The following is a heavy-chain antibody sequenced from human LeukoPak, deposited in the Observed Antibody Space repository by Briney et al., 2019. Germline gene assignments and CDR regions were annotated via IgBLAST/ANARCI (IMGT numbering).Heavy chain of an antibody. J-gene: IGHJ5*02. V-gene: IGHV3-23*01. D-gene: IGHD2-21*01. Sequence: PGGSLRLSCAASGFTFSSYAMSWVRQAPGKGLEWVSTINNSGGSTYYTDSVKGRFTISRDNSKNTLYLQMNSLRAEDTAVYYCARGPSNPILFGFWFDPWGQGTLVTVSS. CDR1: GFTFSSYA. CDR2: INNSGGST. CDR3: ARGPSNPILFGFWFDP.